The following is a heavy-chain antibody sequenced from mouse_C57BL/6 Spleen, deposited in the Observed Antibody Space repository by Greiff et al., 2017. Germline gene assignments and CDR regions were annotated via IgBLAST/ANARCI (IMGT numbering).Heavy chain of an antibody. CDR3: ARAPYSNDAMDY. D-gene: IGHD2-5*01. Sequence: EVKLMESGPVLVKPGASVKMSCKASGYTFTDYYMNWVKQSHGKSLEWIGVINPYNGGTSYNQKFKGKATLTVDKSSSTAYMELNSLTSEDSAVYYCARAPYSNDAMDYWGQGTSVTVSS. J-gene: IGHJ4*01. CDR2: INPYNGGT. V-gene: IGHV1-19*01. CDR1: GYTFTDYY.